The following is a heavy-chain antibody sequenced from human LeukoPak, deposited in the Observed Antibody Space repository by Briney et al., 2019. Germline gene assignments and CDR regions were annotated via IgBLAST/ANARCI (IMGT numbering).Heavy chain of an antibody. CDR3: ARSFEVVAATGPAFDI. V-gene: IGHV1-8*01. CDR2: MNPNSGNT. Sequence: ASVKVSCKASGYTFTSYDINWVRQATGQGLEWMGWMNPNSGNTGYAQKFQGRVTMTRNTSISTAYMELSSLRSEDTAVYYCARSFEVVAATGPAFDIWGQGTMVTVS. J-gene: IGHJ3*02. CDR1: GYTFTSYD. D-gene: IGHD2-15*01.